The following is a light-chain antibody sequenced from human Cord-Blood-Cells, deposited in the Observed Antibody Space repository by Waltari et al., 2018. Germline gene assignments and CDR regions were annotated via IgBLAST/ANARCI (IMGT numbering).Light chain of an antibody. CDR1: KLGDKY. Sequence: SYELTQPPSVSVSPGQTASITCSADKLGDKYACWYQQKPGQSPVLVIYENSKRPSGIPARFSGSNSGDTATLTISGTQAMDEADYYCQAWDSSTKVFGGGTKLTVL. V-gene: IGLV3-1*01. J-gene: IGLJ2*01. CDR2: ENS. CDR3: QAWDSSTKV.